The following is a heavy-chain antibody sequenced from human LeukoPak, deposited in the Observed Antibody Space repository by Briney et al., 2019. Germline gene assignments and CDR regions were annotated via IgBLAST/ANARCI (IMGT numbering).Heavy chain of an antibody. J-gene: IGHJ4*02. V-gene: IGHV3-21*01. Sequence: GGSLRLSCAASGFTFSSYSMNWVRQAPGKGLEWVSSISSSSSYIYYADSVKGRFTISRDNAKNSLYLQMNSLRAEDTAVYYCARGIAVAGPFDYWGQGTLVTVSS. CDR2: ISSSSSYI. D-gene: IGHD6-19*01. CDR1: GFTFSSYS. CDR3: ARGIAVAGPFDY.